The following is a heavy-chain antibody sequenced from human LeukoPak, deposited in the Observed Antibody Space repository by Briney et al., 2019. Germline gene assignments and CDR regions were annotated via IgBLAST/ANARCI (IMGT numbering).Heavy chain of an antibody. J-gene: IGHJ4*02. Sequence: SQTLSLTCTVSGGSISSGGYYWSWIRQHPGKGLEWIGYTYYSGSTYYNPSLKSRVTISVDTSKNQFSLKLSSVTAADTAVYYCARDVVPRYFDYWGQGTLVTVSS. CDR1: GGSISSGGYY. CDR2: TYYSGST. CDR3: ARDVVPRYFDY. V-gene: IGHV4-31*03. D-gene: IGHD2-21*01.